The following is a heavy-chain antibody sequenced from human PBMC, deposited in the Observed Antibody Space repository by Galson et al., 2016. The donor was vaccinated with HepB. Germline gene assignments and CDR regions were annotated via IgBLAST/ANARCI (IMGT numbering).Heavy chain of an antibody. J-gene: IGHJ4*02. V-gene: IGHV1-69*13. Sequence: SVKVSCRASGGTFNSHGFSWVRQVPGQGLEYMGQIFPVFGTTNYPQKFQGRVTLTADESTRTASLELSSLRSEDTAVYYCAAMTTLTGGFDFWGQGTLVIVAS. CDR2: IFPVFGTT. CDR1: GGTFNSHG. D-gene: IGHD4-11*01. CDR3: AAMTTLTGGFDF.